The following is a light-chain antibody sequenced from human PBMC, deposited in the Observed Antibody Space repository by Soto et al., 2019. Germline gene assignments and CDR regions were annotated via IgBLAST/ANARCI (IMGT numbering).Light chain of an antibody. CDR2: AAS. CDR3: QQLNSYPIT. CDR1: QGLSSD. J-gene: IGKJ5*01. V-gene: IGKV1-9*01. Sequence: DIQLTQSPSFLSASVGDRVTITCRASQGLSSDLAWYQQKPGQAPKLLIYAASTLQSWVPSRCSGSGSGTEFTLTISSLQPEDFATYYCQQLNSYPITFGQGTRLEMK.